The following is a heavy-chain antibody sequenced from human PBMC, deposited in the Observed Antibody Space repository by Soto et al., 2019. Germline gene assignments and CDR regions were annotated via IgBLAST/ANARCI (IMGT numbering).Heavy chain of an antibody. D-gene: IGHD6-13*01. V-gene: IGHV4-59*01. CDR1: GGSISSNY. CDR2: VYNSGST. Sequence: SETLSLTCTVSGGSISSNYWTWIRQPPGNGLEWIGYVYNSGSTNYNPSLKSRVTISEDTSKSQFSLKVNSMTAADTAVYYCARYRREAVAGYTLDNWGQGILVTVSS. CDR3: ARYRREAVAGYTLDN. J-gene: IGHJ4*02.